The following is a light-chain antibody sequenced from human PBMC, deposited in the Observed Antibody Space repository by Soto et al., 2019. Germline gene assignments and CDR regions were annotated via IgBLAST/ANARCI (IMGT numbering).Light chain of an antibody. CDR1: QSISSSS. V-gene: IGKV3D-20*01. CDR3: QQYDSSTLT. CDR2: DAS. Sequence: EIVLTQSPATLSLSPGERATLSCAASQSISSSSLAWYQQKPGLAPRLLIYDASSRATGIPDRFSGSGSGTDFTLTITRLEPEDFAVYYCQQYDSSTLTFGGGTKVEIK. J-gene: IGKJ4*01.